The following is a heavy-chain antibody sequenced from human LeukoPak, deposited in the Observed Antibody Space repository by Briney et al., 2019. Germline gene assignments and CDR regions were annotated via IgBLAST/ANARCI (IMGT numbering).Heavy chain of an antibody. D-gene: IGHD2-15*01. V-gene: IGHV3-74*01. Sequence: GGSLRLSCAVSGFTFTMYWMHWVRQGPGKGLEWVSRITSDGSATGYADSVKGRFTISRDNAKNTLYLQMNSLRAEDTAVYYCARDASPGYFDLWGRGTLLIVSS. CDR3: ARDASPGYFDL. CDR2: ITSDGSAT. CDR1: GFTFTMYW. J-gene: IGHJ2*01.